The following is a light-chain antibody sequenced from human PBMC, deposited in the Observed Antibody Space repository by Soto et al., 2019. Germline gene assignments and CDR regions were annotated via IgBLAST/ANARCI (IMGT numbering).Light chain of an antibody. Sequence: QSALTQPPSASGSPGQSVAISCTGTSSDVGGYNDVSWYQQHPGKAPKLMIYEVTKRPSGVPDRFSGSKSGNTASLTVSGLQAVDEADYYCSSYAGSNNLGVVFGGGTKLTVL. CDR3: SSYAGSNNLGVV. CDR2: EVT. CDR1: SSDVGGYND. V-gene: IGLV2-8*01. J-gene: IGLJ2*01.